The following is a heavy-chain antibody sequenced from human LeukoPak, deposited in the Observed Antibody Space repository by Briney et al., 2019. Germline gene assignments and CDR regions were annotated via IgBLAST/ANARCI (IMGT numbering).Heavy chain of an antibody. CDR1: GYTFTGYY. CDR2: INPNSGGT. V-gene: IGHV1-2*02. D-gene: IGHD2-2*01. J-gene: IGHJ6*02. CDR3: ARDKDEYQLLVFCMDV. Sequence: ASVKVSCKASGYTFTGYYMHWVRQAPGQGLEWMGWINPNSGGTNYAQKFQGRVTMTRDTSISTAYMELSRLRSDDTAVYYCARDKDEYQLLVFCMDVWGQGTTVTVSS.